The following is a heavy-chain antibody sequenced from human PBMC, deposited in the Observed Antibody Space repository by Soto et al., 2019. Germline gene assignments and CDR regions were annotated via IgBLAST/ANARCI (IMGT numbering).Heavy chain of an antibody. CDR1: AGTFSSYT. V-gene: IGHV1-69*02. CDR3: ATSYGSGSQAFVH. D-gene: IGHD3-10*01. Sequence: QVQLVQSGAEVKKPGSSVRVSCKASAGTFSSYTINWVRQAPGQGLEWMGRIIPMLGMSNYALRFQGRVTSTADKSTTTAYMELSSLRSDDTAVYYCATSYGSGSQAFVHWGQGTLVTVSS. J-gene: IGHJ4*02. CDR2: IIPMLGMS.